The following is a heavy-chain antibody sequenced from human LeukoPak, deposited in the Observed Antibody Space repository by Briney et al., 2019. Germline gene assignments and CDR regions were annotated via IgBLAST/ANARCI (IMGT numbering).Heavy chain of an antibody. CDR2: ISSSSSYI. D-gene: IGHD4-17*01. CDR1: GFTFSSYS. CDR3: ARELTTVTPFFDY. V-gene: IGHV3-21*01. J-gene: IGHJ4*02. Sequence: GGSLRLSCAASGFTFSSYSMNWVRQAPGKGLEWVSSISSSSSYIYYADSVKGRFTISRDNAKNSLYLQMNSLRAEDTAVYYCARELTTVTPFFDYWGQGTLVTVSS.